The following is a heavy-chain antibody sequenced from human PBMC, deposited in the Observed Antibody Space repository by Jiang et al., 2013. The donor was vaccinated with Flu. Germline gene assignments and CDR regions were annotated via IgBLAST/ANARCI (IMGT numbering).Heavy chain of an antibody. J-gene: IGHJ5*02. Sequence: PGLVKPSQTLSLTCTVSGVSISSGNYYWSWIRQHPGKGLEWVGNIQYSGSTNYNPSLKSRVTISVDKSKNQFSLKLSSVTAADTAVYYCASGNWFDPWGQGTLVTVSS. CDR2: IQYSGST. CDR1: GVSISSGNYY. CDR3: ASGNWFDP. V-gene: IGHV4-31*09.